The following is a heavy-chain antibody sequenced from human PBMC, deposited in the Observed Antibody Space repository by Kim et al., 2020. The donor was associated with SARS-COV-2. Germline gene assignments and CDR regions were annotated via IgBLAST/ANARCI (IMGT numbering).Heavy chain of an antibody. CDR3: ARASGEQPTYSSGWYYFDY. CDR1: GFTFSSYW. Sequence: GGSLRLSCAASGFTFSSYWMSWVRQAPGKGLEWVANIKQDGSEKYYVDSVKGRFTISRDNAKNSLYLQMNSLRAEDTAVYYCARASGEQPTYSSGWYYFDYWDQGTLVTVSS. CDR2: IKQDGSEK. J-gene: IGHJ4*02. V-gene: IGHV3-7*03. D-gene: IGHD6-19*01.